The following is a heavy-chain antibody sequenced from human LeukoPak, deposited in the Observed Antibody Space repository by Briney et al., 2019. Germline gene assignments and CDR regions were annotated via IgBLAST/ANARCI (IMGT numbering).Heavy chain of an antibody. CDR1: GYTITGYY. CDR3: ARAHIGNDLFIDY. D-gene: IGHD2-21*01. CDR2: INPYSGAT. Sequence: VASVKVSCKASGYTITGYYMHWVRQAPGQGLEWMGWINPYSGATNYAQKFQGRVTMTRDTSISTAYMDLSSLKSDDTAVYYCARAHIGNDLFIDYWGQGTLVTVSS. V-gene: IGHV1-2*02. J-gene: IGHJ4*02.